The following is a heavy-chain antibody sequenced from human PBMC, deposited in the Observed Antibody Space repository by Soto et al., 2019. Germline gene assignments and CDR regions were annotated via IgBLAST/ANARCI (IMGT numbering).Heavy chain of an antibody. Sequence: ALVKVSCKASGYTFTGYYMHWVRQAPGQGLEWMGWINPNSGGTNYAQKFQGWVTMTRDTSISTAYMELSRLRSDDTAVYYCAISSYSSSSPLYGMDVWGQGTTVTVSS. CDR1: GYTFTGYY. V-gene: IGHV1-2*04. CDR2: INPNSGGT. D-gene: IGHD6-6*01. J-gene: IGHJ6*02. CDR3: AISSYSSSSPLYGMDV.